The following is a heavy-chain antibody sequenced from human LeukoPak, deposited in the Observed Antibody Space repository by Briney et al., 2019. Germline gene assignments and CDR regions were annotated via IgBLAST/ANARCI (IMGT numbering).Heavy chain of an antibody. Sequence: PGGSLRLSCAASGFPFSDYYMNWIRQAPGKGLEWVSYISSSGDTIHYADFVKGRFTISRDNSKNTLYLQMNSLRAEDTAVYYCAKDLKYYYDSSGYYPDYWGQGTLVTVSS. V-gene: IGHV3-11*04. CDR2: ISSSGDTI. CDR3: AKDLKYYYDSSGYYPDY. CDR1: GFPFSDYY. J-gene: IGHJ4*02. D-gene: IGHD3-22*01.